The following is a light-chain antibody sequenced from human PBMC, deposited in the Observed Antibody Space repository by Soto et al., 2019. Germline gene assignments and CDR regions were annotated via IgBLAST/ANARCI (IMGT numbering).Light chain of an antibody. V-gene: IGLV4-60*03. Sequence: QLVLTQSSSASASLGSSVKLTCTLSSGHSSYIIAWHQQQPGKAPRYLMKLEGSGSYNKGSGVPDRFSGSSSGADRYLTISYLQSEDEADYYCETWDSNTVVFGGGTKVTVL. CDR2: LEGSGSY. CDR1: SGHSSYI. CDR3: ETWDSNTVV. J-gene: IGLJ2*01.